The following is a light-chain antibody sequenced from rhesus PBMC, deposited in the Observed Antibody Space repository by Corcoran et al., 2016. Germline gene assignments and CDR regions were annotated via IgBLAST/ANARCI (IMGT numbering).Light chain of an antibody. CDR2: GAF. CDR1: QNVGTY. Sequence: ETVVTQSPVTLALSPGERATLSCRTSQNVGTYLAWYQQKPGQAPSLLIYGAFRRATGIPDRFSGSVSVTDFTLPISGLEPEDVGVYFCQQRSDLVSFGGGTKVEIK. V-gene: IGKV3-24*04. CDR3: QQRSDLVS. J-gene: IGKJ4*01.